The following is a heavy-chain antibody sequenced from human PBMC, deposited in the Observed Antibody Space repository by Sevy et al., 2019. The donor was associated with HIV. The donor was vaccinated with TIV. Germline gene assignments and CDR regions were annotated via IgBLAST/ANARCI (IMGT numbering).Heavy chain of an antibody. J-gene: IGHJ4*02. V-gene: IGHV3-23*01. CDR2: ISGSGDST. CDR3: AKPRGSFYFDY. D-gene: IGHD3-16*01. Sequence: GGSLRLSCAASAFSFNTYAMSWVRRAPGKGLEWVSTISGSGDSTFYSESVKGRLTISRDNSKNTVYLQMNSLRAEDTAVYYCAKPRGSFYFDYWGQGTLVTVSS. CDR1: AFSFNTYA.